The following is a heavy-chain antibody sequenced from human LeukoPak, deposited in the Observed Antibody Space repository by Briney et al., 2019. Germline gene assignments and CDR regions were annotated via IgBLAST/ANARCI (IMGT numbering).Heavy chain of an antibody. Sequence: ASVTVSCKPSGYTFTSYDINWVRQAAGQGLQWMGWMNPNSGNTGYAQKFQGRVTMNRNTSISTAYMELSSLRSEDTAVYYCARAVRVRGPRLYYFGYWGQGTVVTVSS. CDR2: MNPNSGNT. J-gene: IGHJ4*02. CDR3: ARAVRVRGPRLYYFGY. V-gene: IGHV1-8*01. CDR1: GYTFTSYD. D-gene: IGHD3-10*01.